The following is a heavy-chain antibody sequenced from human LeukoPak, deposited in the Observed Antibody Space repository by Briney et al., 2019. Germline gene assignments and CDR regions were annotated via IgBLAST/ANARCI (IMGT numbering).Heavy chain of an antibody. J-gene: IGHJ4*02. CDR1: GYTFTDYY. D-gene: IGHD6-13*01. CDR3: ATDPEQLVLGY. V-gene: IGHV1-69-2*01. CDR2: VDPEDGET. Sequence: ASVKVSXKVSGYTFTDYYMHWVQQAPGKELEWMGLVDPEDGETIYAEKFQGRVTITADTSTDTAYMELSSLRSEDTAVYYCATDPEQLVLGYWGQGTLVTVSS.